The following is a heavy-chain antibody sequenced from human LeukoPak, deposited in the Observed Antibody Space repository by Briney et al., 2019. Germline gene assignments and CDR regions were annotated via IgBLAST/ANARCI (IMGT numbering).Heavy chain of an antibody. D-gene: IGHD3-22*01. CDR3: AAGYYDSSGYPYNWFDP. V-gene: IGHV1-69*13. J-gene: IGHJ5*02. Sequence: ASVKVSCKASGGTFSSYAISWVRQAPGQGLEWMGGIIPIFGTANYAQKFQGRVTITADESTSSAYMELSSLRSEDTAVYYCAAGYYDSSGYPYNWFDPWGQGTLVTVSS. CDR2: IIPIFGTA. CDR1: GGTFSSYA.